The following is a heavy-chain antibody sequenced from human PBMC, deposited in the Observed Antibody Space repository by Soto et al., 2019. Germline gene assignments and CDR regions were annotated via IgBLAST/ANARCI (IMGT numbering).Heavy chain of an antibody. J-gene: IGHJ4*02. Sequence: QVQLVESGGGVVQPGRSLRPSCEPPGFPSNSNALHWVRQAPAKGLEWVAVVSYDGNYKTYADSVKGRFTISRDNSDNTLNLQMHSLRFEDTAVYYCARDSLWYFDYWGLGTVVTVSS. D-gene: IGHD2-21*01. CDR1: GFPSNSNA. V-gene: IGHV3-30-3*01. CDR3: ARDSLWYFDY. CDR2: VSYDGNYK.